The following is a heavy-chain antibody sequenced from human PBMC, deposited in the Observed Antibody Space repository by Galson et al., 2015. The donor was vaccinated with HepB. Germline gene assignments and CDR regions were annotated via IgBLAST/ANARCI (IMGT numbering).Heavy chain of an antibody. Sequence: SVKVSCKASGYTFTSYYMHWVRQAPGQGLEWMGIINPSGGSTSYAQKFQGRVTMTRDTSTSTVYMELSSLRSEDTAVYYCARDANLYDFWSGYYLRNYYYYYMDVWGKGTTVTVSS. D-gene: IGHD3-3*01. V-gene: IGHV1-46*01. CDR1: GYTFTSYY. CDR2: INPSGGST. CDR3: ARDANLYDFWSGYYLRNYYYYYMDV. J-gene: IGHJ6*03.